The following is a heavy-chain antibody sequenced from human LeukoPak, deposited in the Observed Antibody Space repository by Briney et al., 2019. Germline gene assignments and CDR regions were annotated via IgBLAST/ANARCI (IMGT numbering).Heavy chain of an antibody. V-gene: IGHV3-7*01. D-gene: IGHD3-16*01. J-gene: IGHJ4*02. Sequence: GGSLRLSCAASGFTFSDYYMSWIRQAPGKGLEWVANINQDGSKKFYVDSVKGRFTISRDNAKNALYLQMNSLRAEDTGVYFCAKDGGQGADYWGQGTLVTVSS. CDR2: INQDGSKK. CDR1: GFTFSDYY. CDR3: AKDGGQGADY.